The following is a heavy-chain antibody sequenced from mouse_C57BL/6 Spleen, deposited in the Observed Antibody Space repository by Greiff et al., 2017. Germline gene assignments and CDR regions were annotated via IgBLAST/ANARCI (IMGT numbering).Heavy chain of an antibody. CDR1: GYTFTSYW. J-gene: IGHJ2*01. D-gene: IGHD1-1*01. CDR3: ARGLLRESLYFDY. CDR2: IHPNSGST. V-gene: IGHV1-64*01. Sequence: VQLQQPGAELVKPGASVKLSCKASGYTFTSYWMHWVKQRPGQGLEWIGMIHPNSGSTNYNEKFKSKATLTVDKSSSTAYMQLSSLTSEDSAVYCCARGLLRESLYFDYWGQGTTLTVSS.